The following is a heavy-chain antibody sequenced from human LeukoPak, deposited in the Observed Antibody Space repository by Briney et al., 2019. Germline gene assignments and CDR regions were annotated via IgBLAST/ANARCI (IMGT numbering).Heavy chain of an antibody. J-gene: IGHJ4*02. CDR1: GFNFRNYW. Sequence: PGGSLRLSCAASGFNFRNYWMHWVRQVPGKGLVWVSRINSDGSSTSYADSVKGRFTISRDNAENTLYLQINSLRAEDTAVYYCVTDEAATGRLDYWGQGTLVTDSS. V-gene: IGHV3-74*01. CDR2: INSDGSST. D-gene: IGHD1-1*01. CDR3: VTDEAATGRLDY.